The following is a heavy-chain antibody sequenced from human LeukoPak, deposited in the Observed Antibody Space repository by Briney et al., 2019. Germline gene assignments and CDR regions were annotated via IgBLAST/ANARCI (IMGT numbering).Heavy chain of an antibody. CDR1: GYTFTGYY. D-gene: IGHD6-13*01. V-gene: IGHV1-2*02. Sequence: GASVTVSCKASGYTFTGYYMHWVRQAPGQGLEWMGWINPNSGGTNYAQKFQGRVTMTRDTSISTAYMELSRLRSDDTAVYYCARDSRLFQQLVQNWFDPWGQGTLVTVSS. J-gene: IGHJ5*02. CDR3: ARDSRLFQQLVQNWFDP. CDR2: INPNSGGT.